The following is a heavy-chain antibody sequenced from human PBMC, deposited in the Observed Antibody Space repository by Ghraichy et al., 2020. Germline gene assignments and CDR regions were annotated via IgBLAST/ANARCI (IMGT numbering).Heavy chain of an antibody. CDR2: IIPIFGTA. CDR1: GGTFSSYA. V-gene: IGHV1-69*13. J-gene: IGHJ4*02. Sequence: SVKVSCKASGGTFSSYAISWVRQAPGQGLEWMGGIIPIFGTANYAQKFQGRVTITADESTSTAYMELSSLRSEDMAVYYCARDRTMYYYGSGSPGDYWGQGTLVTVSS. D-gene: IGHD3-10*01. CDR3: ARDRTMYYYGSGSPGDY.